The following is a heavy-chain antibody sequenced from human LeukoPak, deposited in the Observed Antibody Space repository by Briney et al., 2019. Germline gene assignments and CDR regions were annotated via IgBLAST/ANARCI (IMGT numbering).Heavy chain of an antibody. CDR2: IKSKTDGETT. J-gene: IGHJ6*03. D-gene: IGHD3-3*01. CDR3: TTGRSGYYSIYYYYYYMDV. Sequence: GGSLRLSCAASGFTFSNAWMSWVRQAPGKGLEWVGHIKSKTDGETTDYAAPVKGRFTISRDDSKNTLYLQMNSLKTEDTAVYYCTTGRSGYYSIYYYYYYMDVWGKGTTVTVS. V-gene: IGHV3-15*01. CDR1: GFTFSNAW.